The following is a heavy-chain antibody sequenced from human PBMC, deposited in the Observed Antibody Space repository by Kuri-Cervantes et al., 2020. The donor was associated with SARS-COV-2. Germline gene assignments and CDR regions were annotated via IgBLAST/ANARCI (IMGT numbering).Heavy chain of an antibody. CDR3: ARRVTIFGVATYFDY. V-gene: IGHV4-38-2*01. J-gene: IGHJ4*02. D-gene: IGHD3-3*01. CDR2: IYHSGST. Sequence: GSLRLSCAVSGYSISSGYYWGWIRQPPGKGLEWIGGIYHSGSTYYNPSLKSRVTISVDTSKNQFSLKLSSVTAADTAVYYCARRVTIFGVATYFDYWGQGTLVTVSS. CDR1: GYSISSGYY.